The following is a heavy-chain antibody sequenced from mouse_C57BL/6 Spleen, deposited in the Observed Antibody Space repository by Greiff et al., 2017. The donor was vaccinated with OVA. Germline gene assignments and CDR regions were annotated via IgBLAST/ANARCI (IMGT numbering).Heavy chain of an antibody. J-gene: IGHJ4*01. CDR1: GFSLTSYA. CDR3: ARTYGNYPRAMDY. D-gene: IGHD2-1*01. V-gene: IGHV2-9-1*01. CDR2: IWTGGGT. Sequence: VHLVESGPGLVAPSQSLSITCTVSGFSLTSYAISWVRQPPGKGLEWLGVIWTGGGTNYNSALKSRLSISKDNSKSQVFLKMNSLQTDDTARYYCARTYGNYPRAMDYWGQGTSVTVSS.